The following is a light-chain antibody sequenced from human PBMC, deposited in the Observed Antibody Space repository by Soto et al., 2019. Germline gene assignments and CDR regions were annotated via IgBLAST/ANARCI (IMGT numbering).Light chain of an antibody. V-gene: IGKV3D-20*02. CDR3: QQYNNWPPWT. CDR1: HSVANNY. CDR2: AAS. Sequence: IVLAQSPATLSLSPGERATISCRASHSVANNYLAWYQQKHGQAPRLIIFAASSRATGVPHRFSASGSGTDFTLTISRLEPEDFAVYYCQQYNNWPPWTFGQGTKVEIK. J-gene: IGKJ1*01.